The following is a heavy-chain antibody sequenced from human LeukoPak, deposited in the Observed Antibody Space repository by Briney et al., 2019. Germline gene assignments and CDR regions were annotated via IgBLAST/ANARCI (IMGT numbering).Heavy chain of an antibody. J-gene: IGHJ6*02. CDR2: IIPIFGTA. D-gene: IGHD3-3*02. CDR3: ASIGIFGVVIHYYYYYGMDV. V-gene: IGHV1-69*13. Sequence: SVKVSCKASGYTFTSYDINWVRQATGQGLEWMGGIIPIFGTANYAQKFQGRVTITADESTSTAYMELSSLRSEDTAVYYCASIGIFGVVIHYYYYYGMDVWGQGTTVTVSS. CDR1: GYTFTSYD.